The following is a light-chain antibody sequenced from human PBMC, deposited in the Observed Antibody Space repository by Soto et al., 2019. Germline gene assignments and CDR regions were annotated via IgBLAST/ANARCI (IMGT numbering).Light chain of an antibody. CDR1: QSVTNDY. J-gene: IGKJ2*01. V-gene: IGKV3-20*01. Sequence: EIVLTQSPDTLSLSPGDRATLSCRASQSVTNDYLAWYQHKPGQAPRLLIYGASTRATGIPDRFSGSVSGTEFTLTISRLEREEYWQHYGNSPPMYTFGQGNKLEIK. CDR2: GAS. CDR3: QHYGNSPPMYT.